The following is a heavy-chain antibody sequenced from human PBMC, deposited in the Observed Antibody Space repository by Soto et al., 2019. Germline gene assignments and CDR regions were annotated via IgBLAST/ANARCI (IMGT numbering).Heavy chain of an antibody. CDR2: ISSSSSTI. D-gene: IGHD1-1*01. Sequence: EVQLVESGGGLVQPGGSLRLSCEASGFTFSNYGINWVRQAPGKGLEWVSHISSSSSTIYYAESVKGRFSISRDNAKNSLYLQMSSLRGEDTAVYYCATSFITTIGTTAWGPGTQVTVSS. CDR1: GFTFSNYG. CDR3: ATSFITTIGTTA. V-gene: IGHV3-48*01. J-gene: IGHJ4*02.